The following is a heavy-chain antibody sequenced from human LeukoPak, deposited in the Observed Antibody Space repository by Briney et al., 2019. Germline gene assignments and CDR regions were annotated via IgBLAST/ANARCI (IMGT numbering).Heavy chain of an antibody. CDR2: MYTSGST. V-gene: IGHV4-4*07. CDR1: GGSITSYS. J-gene: IGHJ5*02. Sequence: PSETLTLTCAGSGGSITSYSWSWIRQPAGKGLEWIGRMYTSGSTNYNPSLKSRVSMSLDTSKNQFSLKLTSVTAPDTAVYYCASSVSPPRCDPWGQGTLVTVSS. D-gene: IGHD3-16*02. CDR3: ASSVSPPRCDP.